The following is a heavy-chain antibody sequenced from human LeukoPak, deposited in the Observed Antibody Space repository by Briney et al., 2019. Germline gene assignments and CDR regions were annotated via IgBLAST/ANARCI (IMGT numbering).Heavy chain of an antibody. CDR2: IKQDGSEK. J-gene: IGHJ5*02. Sequence: GGSLRLSCAASGFTFSSYWMSWVRQAPGKRLEWVANIKQDGSEKYYVDSVKGRFTISRDNAKNSLYLQMNSLRAEDTAVYYCAREGGYCSGGSCYANNWFDPWGQGTLVTVSS. V-gene: IGHV3-7*01. CDR3: AREGGYCSGGSCYANNWFDP. D-gene: IGHD2-15*01. CDR1: GFTFSSYW.